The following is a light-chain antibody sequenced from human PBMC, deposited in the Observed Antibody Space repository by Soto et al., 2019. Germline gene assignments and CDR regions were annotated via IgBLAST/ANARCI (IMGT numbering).Light chain of an antibody. Sequence: DIQMTQSPSSLSASVGDRVTITCRASQGISNYLAWYQQKPGKAPQLLIYAAYTLQSGVPSRFSGSGSGTDFTLTISSLQPEDVASYYCQKYNSAPTWTFCKGTKVEIK. CDR2: AAY. CDR3: QKYNSAPTWT. CDR1: QGISNY. V-gene: IGKV1-27*01. J-gene: IGKJ1*01.